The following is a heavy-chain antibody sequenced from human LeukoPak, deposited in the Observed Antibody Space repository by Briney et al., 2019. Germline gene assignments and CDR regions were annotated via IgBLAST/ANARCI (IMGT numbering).Heavy chain of an antibody. CDR1: ARSISSNKYD. D-gene: IGHD1-1*01. Sequence: SETLSLTCTLSARSISSNKYDWGWIRQSPGKGLEWIGSIYYPESTYYNPSVKSRVSISVDTSKNQFSLRLTSVTPADTAVYYCARRLRNNWNQLWFDYWGQGTLVTVSS. CDR3: ARRLRNNWNQLWFDY. CDR2: IYYPEST. V-gene: IGHV4-39*01. J-gene: IGHJ5*01.